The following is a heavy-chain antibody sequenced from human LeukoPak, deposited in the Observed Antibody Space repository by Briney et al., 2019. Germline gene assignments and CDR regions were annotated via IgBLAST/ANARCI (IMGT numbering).Heavy chain of an antibody. CDR2: IYTSGST. Sequence: SETLSLTCTVSGGSISSYYWSWMRQPAGKGLEWIGRIYTSGSTNYNPSLKSRVTISVDKSKNQFSLKLSSVTAADTAVYYCATECAVADQYNWFDPWGQGTLVTVSS. J-gene: IGHJ5*02. D-gene: IGHD6-19*01. V-gene: IGHV4-4*07. CDR1: GGSISSYY. CDR3: ATECAVADQYNWFDP.